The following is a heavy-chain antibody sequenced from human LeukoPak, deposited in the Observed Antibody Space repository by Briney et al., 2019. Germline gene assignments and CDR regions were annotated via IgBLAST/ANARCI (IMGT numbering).Heavy chain of an antibody. D-gene: IGHD6-19*01. V-gene: IGHV3-48*02. J-gene: IGHJ4*02. CDR2: ISSSSSTT. CDR1: GFTFSSYS. Sequence: GGSLRLSCAASGFTFSSYSMIWVRQAPGKGLEWVPYISSSSSTTYYADSVKGRFTISRDNAKNSLYLHMNSLRDEDTAVHYCAKDEWQWLAIDHWGQGTLVTVSS. CDR3: AKDEWQWLAIDH.